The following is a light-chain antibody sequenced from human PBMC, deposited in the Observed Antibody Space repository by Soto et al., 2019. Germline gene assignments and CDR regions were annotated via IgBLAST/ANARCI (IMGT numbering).Light chain of an antibody. CDR3: QQSDRTLPYT. CDR2: AAS. CDR1: QSISNY. Sequence: DIQMTQSPSSLSASVGDRVTITCRASQSISNYLNWYQQKPGKAPKLLIYAASSLQSGVPSRFSGSGSGTDFTLTISSLQPEDFGTYYCQQSDRTLPYTFGQGTKLEIK. J-gene: IGKJ2*01. V-gene: IGKV1-39*01.